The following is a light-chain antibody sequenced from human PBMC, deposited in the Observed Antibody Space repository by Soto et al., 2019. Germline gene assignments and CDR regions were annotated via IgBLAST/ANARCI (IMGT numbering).Light chain of an antibody. CDR3: ASFRSGTILV. CDR2: EVN. CDR1: RSDIGDSNF. J-gene: IGLJ6*01. Sequence: QSVLTQPASVSGSPGQSVTISCTGPRSDIGDSNFISWYQHSPGKAPRLLIYEVNNRPSGVSRRFSGSKAGNTASLPISGLLDDDEADYFCASFRSGTILVFGSGTKLTVL. V-gene: IGLV2-14*01.